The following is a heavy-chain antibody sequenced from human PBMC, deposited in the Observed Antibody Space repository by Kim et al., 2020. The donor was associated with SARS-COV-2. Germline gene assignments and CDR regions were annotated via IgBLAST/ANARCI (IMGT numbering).Heavy chain of an antibody. J-gene: IGHJ3*02. V-gene: IGHV5-10-1*01. Sequence: PYLQRHVTISADKSISTAYLQWSSLKASDTAMYYCARLAIVVVSHDAFDIWGQGTMVTVSS. D-gene: IGHD3-22*01. CDR3: ARLAIVVVSHDAFDI.